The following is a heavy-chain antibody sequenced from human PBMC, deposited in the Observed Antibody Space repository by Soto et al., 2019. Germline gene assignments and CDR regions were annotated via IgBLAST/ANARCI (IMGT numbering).Heavy chain of an antibody. Sequence: QVQLQESGPGLVKPSQTLSLTCTVSGGSISSGDYYWSWIRQPPGKGLEWIGYIYYSGSTYYNPSLKSXXTXSXXTSKNQFSLKLSSVTAADTAVYYCASDDYGGNRYYWGQGTLVTVSS. V-gene: IGHV4-30-4*01. CDR3: ASDDYGGNRYY. CDR2: IYYSGST. D-gene: IGHD4-17*01. J-gene: IGHJ4*02. CDR1: GGSISSGDYY.